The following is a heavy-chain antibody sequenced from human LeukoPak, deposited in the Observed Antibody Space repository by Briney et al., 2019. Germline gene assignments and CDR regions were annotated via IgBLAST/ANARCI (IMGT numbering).Heavy chain of an antibody. V-gene: IGHV3-72*01. Sequence: GGSLRLSCAASGFTFSSYAMSWVRQAPGKGLEWVGRSRNKANSHTTEYAASLKGRFSISRDYSRNSLYLQMNSLKTEDTAVYYCSRTDATVEFDYWGQGTVVTVSS. J-gene: IGHJ4*02. CDR2: SRNKANSHTT. D-gene: IGHD4-23*01. CDR1: GFTFSSYA. CDR3: SRTDATVEFDY.